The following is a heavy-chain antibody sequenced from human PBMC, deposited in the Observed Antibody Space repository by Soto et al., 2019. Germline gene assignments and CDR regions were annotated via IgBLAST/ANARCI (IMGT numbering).Heavy chain of an antibody. Sequence: AETLSLTCTVSGGSISSSCYYWAWIRQPPGKGLEWIGSIYDSGSTFYNPPLESRVTRSMDTSKNQFSLKLSSVTAADTAVYYCARVLNWNLAYWGQGTLVTVSS. CDR3: ARVLNWNLAY. CDR2: IYDSGST. V-gene: IGHV4-39*01. CDR1: GGSISSSCYY. D-gene: IGHD1-1*01. J-gene: IGHJ4*02.